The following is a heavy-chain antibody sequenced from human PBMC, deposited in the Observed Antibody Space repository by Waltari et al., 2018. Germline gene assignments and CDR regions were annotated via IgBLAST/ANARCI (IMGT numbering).Heavy chain of an antibody. J-gene: IGHJ6*02. D-gene: IGHD3-10*01. V-gene: IGHV3-74*01. CDR1: GFRFSHYW. Sequence: EEQLLESGGGLVQPGDSLRLSCAGSGFRFSHYWMNWVRPAPGKGLVGVARISDDETSISYADSVKGRFTISRDNAKNTVYLQMKRLRVEDTAVYYCARLAPRTYRSPVPGRHYYYGMDVWGQGTTVTVSS. CDR3: ARLAPRTYRSPVPGRHYYYGMDV. CDR2: ISDDETSI.